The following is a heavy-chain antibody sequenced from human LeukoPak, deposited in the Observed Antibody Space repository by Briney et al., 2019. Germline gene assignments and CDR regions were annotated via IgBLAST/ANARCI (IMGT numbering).Heavy chain of an antibody. CDR1: GFTFSSSW. D-gene: IGHD3-9*01. Sequence: PGGSLRLSCAASGFTFSSSWMHWVRQSPGKGLVWVSCISTDGSNTIYADSVKGRFTISRDNARNTLYLQMNSLRAEDMAVYYCAIFGLDVWGQGTTVTVSS. CDR2: ISTDGSNT. CDR3: AIFGLDV. J-gene: IGHJ6*02. V-gene: IGHV3-74*01.